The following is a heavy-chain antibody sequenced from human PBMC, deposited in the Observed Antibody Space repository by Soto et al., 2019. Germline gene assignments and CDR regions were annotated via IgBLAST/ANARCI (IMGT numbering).Heavy chain of an antibody. Sequence: QVQLVQSGAEVKIPGSSVTVSCKASGDTFTRSVISWVRQVPGQRLEWMGRIIPVLGVENHAQNFQGRVTITADKSTSTAYLELSSLKSEDTAIYYCASSTAGVYVFHDWGQGTLLPVSS. CDR2: IIPVLGVE. J-gene: IGHJ4*02. CDR1: GDTFTRSV. D-gene: IGHD2-8*01. CDR3: ASSTAGVYVFHD. V-gene: IGHV1-69*02.